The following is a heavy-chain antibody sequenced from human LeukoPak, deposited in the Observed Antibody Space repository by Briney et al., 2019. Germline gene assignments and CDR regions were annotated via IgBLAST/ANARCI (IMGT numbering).Heavy chain of an antibody. Sequence: GGSLRLSCSAPGFTFNTYAMHWVRQAPGKGLEYVSAISSNGGSTYYADSVKDRFTISRDNSKNTLYLQMSSLRPEDLAVYYCVKGSSGWYGYFDYWGQGTLVTVSS. D-gene: IGHD6-19*01. CDR2: ISSNGGST. J-gene: IGHJ4*02. CDR1: GFTFNTYA. CDR3: VKGSSGWYGYFDY. V-gene: IGHV3-64D*06.